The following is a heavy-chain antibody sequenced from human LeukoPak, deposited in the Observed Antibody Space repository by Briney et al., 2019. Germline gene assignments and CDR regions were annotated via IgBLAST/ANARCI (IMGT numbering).Heavy chain of an antibody. CDR1: GGSISSGDYY. Sequence: SETLSLTCTVSGGSISSGDYYWSWIRQPPGKGLEWIGYIYYSGSTYYNPSLKSRVTISVDTSKNQFSLKLSSVTAADTAVYYCARSDLAEKDYYGMDVWGQGTTVTVSS. CDR3: ARSDLAEKDYYGMDV. CDR2: IYYSGST. V-gene: IGHV4-30-4*01. J-gene: IGHJ6*02.